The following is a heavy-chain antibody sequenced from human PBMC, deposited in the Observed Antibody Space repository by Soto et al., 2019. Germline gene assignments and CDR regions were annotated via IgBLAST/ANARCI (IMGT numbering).Heavy chain of an antibody. Sequence: EVQLLESGGGLVQPGGSLRLSCAASGFTFSSYAMSWVRQAPGKGLEWVSAISGSGGSTYYADSVKGRFTISRDNSKNTLYLQMNSLRAEDTAVYYCAKAEAAGGTNWYFDLWCRGTLVTVSS. CDR1: GFTFSSYA. CDR2: ISGSGGST. D-gene: IGHD6-13*01. CDR3: AKAEAAGGTNWYFDL. V-gene: IGHV3-23*01. J-gene: IGHJ2*01.